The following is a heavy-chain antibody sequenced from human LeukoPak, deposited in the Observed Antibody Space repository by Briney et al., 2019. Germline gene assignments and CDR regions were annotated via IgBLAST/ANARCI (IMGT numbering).Heavy chain of an antibody. D-gene: IGHD3-3*01. J-gene: IGHJ1*01. CDR3: TRASGIFQH. CDR2: IRSKAYGGTT. Sequence: SLRLSCTASGFTFGDYAMSWVRQAPGKGLEWVGLIRSKAYGGTTEYAASVKGRFTISRDDSKSIAYLQMNSLKTEDTAVYYCTRASGIFQHWGQGTLVTVSS. V-gene: IGHV3-49*04. CDR1: GFTFGDYA.